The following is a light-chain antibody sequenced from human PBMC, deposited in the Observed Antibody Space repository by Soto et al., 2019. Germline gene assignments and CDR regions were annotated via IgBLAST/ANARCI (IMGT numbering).Light chain of an antibody. V-gene: IGKV1-6*01. CDR3: LQDYNYPYT. CDR2: AAS. CDR1: QGIRND. Sequence: AIQMTQSPPSLSASVGDRVTITCRASQGIRNDLAWYQQKPGQAPKLLIYAASNLPGGVPSRFSGRGSGRDFTLTISSLQPEYFATYYCLQDYNYPYTFGQGTKLEIK. J-gene: IGKJ2*01.